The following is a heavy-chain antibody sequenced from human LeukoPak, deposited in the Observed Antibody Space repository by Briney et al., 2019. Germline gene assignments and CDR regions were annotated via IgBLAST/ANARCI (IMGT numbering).Heavy chain of an antibody. CDR2: IIPILGIA. J-gene: IGHJ6*02. CDR3: ASSRTVTKLYYYGMDV. D-gene: IGHD4-17*01. CDR1: GGTFISYA. V-gene: IGHV1-69*04. Sequence: SVKVSCKASGGTFISYAISWVRQAPGQGLEWMGRIIPILGIANYAQKFQGRVTITADKSTSTAYMELSSLRSEDTAVYYCASSRTVTKLYYYGMDVWGQGTTVTVSS.